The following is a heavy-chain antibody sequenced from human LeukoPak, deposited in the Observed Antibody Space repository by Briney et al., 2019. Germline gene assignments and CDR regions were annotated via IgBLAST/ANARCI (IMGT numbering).Heavy chain of an antibody. Sequence: ASVKVSCKASGYTFTSYGISWVRQAPGQGLEWMGWISAYNGSTNYAQKLQGRVTMTTDTSTSTAYMELRSLRSDDTAVYYCARGKITMIVDGSFDYWGQGTLVTVSS. CDR1: GYTFTSYG. CDR3: ARGKITMIVDGSFDY. V-gene: IGHV1-18*01. D-gene: IGHD3-22*01. J-gene: IGHJ4*02. CDR2: ISAYNGST.